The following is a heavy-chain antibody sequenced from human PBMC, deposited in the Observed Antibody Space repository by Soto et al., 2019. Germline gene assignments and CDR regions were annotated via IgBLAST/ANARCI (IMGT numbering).Heavy chain of an antibody. CDR2: INDDGSRT. CDR3: VRDHHDYDFWSGNPRGYFDL. J-gene: IGHJ2*01. Sequence: EVQLVESGGGLVQPGGSLRLSCAASGFTLSNFWMHRVRQVPGKGLVWVSRINDDGSRTKYADSVEVRLTISRDNAKNTLYLQMDSLRVDDTSVYYCVRDHHDYDFWSGNPRGYFDLWGRGTLVTVSA. CDR1: GFTLSNFW. D-gene: IGHD3-3*01. V-gene: IGHV3-74*01.